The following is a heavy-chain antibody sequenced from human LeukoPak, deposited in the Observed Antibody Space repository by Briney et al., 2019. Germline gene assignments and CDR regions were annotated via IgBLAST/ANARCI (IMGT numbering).Heavy chain of an antibody. V-gene: IGHV3-21*01. CDR3: ARDLLWKGLSPIGKFWS. CDR2: INSASTHI. Sequence: TGGSLRLSCSASGFTFSAFSMSWVRQTPGKGLQWVASINSASTHIFYAESVKGRFTISRDNVNNSVFLQMSGLTDEDTGLYYCARDLLWKGLSPIGKFWSWGLGTMVTVSS. D-gene: IGHD3-3*01. CDR1: GFTFSAFS. J-gene: IGHJ3*01.